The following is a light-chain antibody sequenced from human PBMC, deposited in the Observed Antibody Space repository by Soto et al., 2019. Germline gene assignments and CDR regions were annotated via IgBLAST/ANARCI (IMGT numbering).Light chain of an antibody. CDR1: QSVGSGY. J-gene: IGKJ3*01. CDR3: QQYTTSPFT. V-gene: IGKV3-20*01. CDR2: GAS. Sequence: IVLTQSPGTLSLSPGERATLSCRASQSVGSGYLAWYQQKPGQAPRLLIYGASSRATGIPDRFTGSGSGTHFTLTISRLEPEDFALYYCQQYTTSPFTFGPGTKVDVK.